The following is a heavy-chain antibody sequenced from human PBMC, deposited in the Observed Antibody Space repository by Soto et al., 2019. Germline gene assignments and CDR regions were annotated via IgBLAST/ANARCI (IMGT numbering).Heavy chain of an antibody. CDR1: GGSFSGYY. J-gene: IGHJ4*02. D-gene: IGHD3-10*01. Sequence: PSETLSLTWAVYGGSFSGYYWSWIRQPPGKGLEWIGEINHSGSTNYNPSLKSRVTISVDTSKNQFSLKLSSVTAADTAVYYCARGPRLHYYGSGSYYQRPFDYWGQGTLVTVSS. CDR2: INHSGST. V-gene: IGHV4-34*01. CDR3: ARGPRLHYYGSGSYYQRPFDY.